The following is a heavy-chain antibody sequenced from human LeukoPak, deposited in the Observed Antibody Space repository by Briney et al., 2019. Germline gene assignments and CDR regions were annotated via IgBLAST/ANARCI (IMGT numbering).Heavy chain of an antibody. Sequence: GGSLRLSCAASGFTVSSNYMSWVRQAPGQGLEWVSVIYSGGSTYYADSVKGRFTISRDNSKNTLYLQMNSLRAEDTAVYYCARVVITFGGNDYWGQGTLVTVSS. CDR1: GFTVSSNY. J-gene: IGHJ4*02. D-gene: IGHD3-16*01. CDR2: IYSGGST. V-gene: IGHV3-66*01. CDR3: ARVVITFGGNDY.